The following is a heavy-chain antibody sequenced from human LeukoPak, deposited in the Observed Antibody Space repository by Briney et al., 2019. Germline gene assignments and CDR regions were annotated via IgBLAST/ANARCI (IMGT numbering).Heavy chain of an antibody. CDR1: GFTFSDYY. D-gene: IGHD3-3*01. V-gene: IGHV3-11*04. J-gene: IGHJ3*02. CDR2: ISSSGSTI. Sequence: GGSLRLSCAASGFTFSDYYMSWIRQAPGKGLEWVSYISSSGSTIYYADSVKGRFTISRDNAKNSLYLQMNSLRAEDTAVYYCARDAQPGTIFEAFDIWGQGTMVTVSS. CDR3: ARDAQPGTIFEAFDI.